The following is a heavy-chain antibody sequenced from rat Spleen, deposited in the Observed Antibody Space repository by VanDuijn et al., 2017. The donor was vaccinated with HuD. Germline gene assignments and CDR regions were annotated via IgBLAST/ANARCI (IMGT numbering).Heavy chain of an antibody. CDR1: GFTFSDYT. CDR3: ARETGYNSYFDY. CDR2: IVDDGSNT. J-gene: IGHJ2*01. D-gene: IGHD1-4*01. Sequence: EVQLVESGGGLVQPGRSLKLSCAASGFTFSDYTMAWVRQAPKKGLEWVAAIVDDGSNTFYRDSVKGRFTISRDNAKSTLYLQVDSLRSEDTAIYYCARETGYNSYFDYWGQGVLVTVSS. V-gene: IGHV5-7*01.